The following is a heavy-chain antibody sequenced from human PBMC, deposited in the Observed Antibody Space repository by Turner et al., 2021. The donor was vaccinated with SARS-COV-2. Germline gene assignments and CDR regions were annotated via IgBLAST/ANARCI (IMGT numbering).Heavy chain of an antibody. D-gene: IGHD6-13*01. CDR2: IYYSGST. CDR1: GGSISSSSYY. V-gene: IGHV4-39*01. Sequence: QLQLQESGPGLVKPSETLSLTCTVSGGSISSSSYYWGWIRQPPGKGLEWIGSIYYSGSTYYHPSLKSRVTISVDTSKNHFSLKLSSVTAADTALYYCARHWEVAAAAYLARFDPWGQGTLVTVSS. J-gene: IGHJ5*02. CDR3: ARHWEVAAAAYLARFDP.